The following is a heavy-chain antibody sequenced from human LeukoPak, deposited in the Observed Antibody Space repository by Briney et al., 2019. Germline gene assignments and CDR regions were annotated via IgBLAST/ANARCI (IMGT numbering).Heavy chain of an antibody. J-gene: IGHJ4*02. CDR2: ISGSGGST. V-gene: IGHV3-23*01. Sequence: GGSLRLSCAASGFTFSSYGMSWVRQAPGKGLEWVSAISGSGGSTYYADSVKGRFTISRDNSKNTLYLQMNSLRAEDTAVYYCANGIAAAGEDYWGQGTLVTVSS. D-gene: IGHD6-13*01. CDR3: ANGIAAAGEDY. CDR1: GFTFSSYG.